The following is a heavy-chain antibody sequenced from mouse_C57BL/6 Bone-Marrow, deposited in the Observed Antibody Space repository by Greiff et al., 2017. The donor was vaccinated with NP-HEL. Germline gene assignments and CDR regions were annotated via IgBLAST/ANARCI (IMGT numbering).Heavy chain of an antibody. CDR2: ISNGGGST. CDR1: GFTFSDYY. Sequence: DVMLVESGGGLVQPGGSLKLSCAASGFTFSDYYMHWVRQTPEKRLEWVAYISNGGGSTYYPDTVKGRFTISRDNAKNTLYLQMSRLKSEDTAMYYCARLLDYAMDYWGQGTSVTVSS. CDR3: ARLLDYAMDY. V-gene: IGHV5-12*01. J-gene: IGHJ4*01.